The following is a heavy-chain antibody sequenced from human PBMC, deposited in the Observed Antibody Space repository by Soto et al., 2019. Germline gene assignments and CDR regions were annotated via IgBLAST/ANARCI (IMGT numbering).Heavy chain of an antibody. CDR3: ARDRLRGYDSSGFYS. V-gene: IGHV1-18*04. Sequence: ASVEASSKASWYHFPHHLMHWVQIGPGQGLEWMGWINPSDGNRNFAQKFEDRVTMTTATSTNTVFLELRSLKSDHTAIYYCARDRLRGYDSSGFYSWGQGTMVTVSS. CDR1: WYHFPHHL. CDR2: INPSDGNR. J-gene: IGHJ4*02. D-gene: IGHD3-22*01.